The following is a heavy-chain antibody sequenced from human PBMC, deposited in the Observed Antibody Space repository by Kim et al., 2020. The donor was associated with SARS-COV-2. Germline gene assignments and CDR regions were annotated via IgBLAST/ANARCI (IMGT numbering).Heavy chain of an antibody. J-gene: IGHJ5*02. V-gene: IGHV7-4-1*02. Sequence: ASVKVSCKASGYTFTSYAMNWVRQAPGQGLEWMGWINTNTGNPTYAQGFTGRFVFSMDTSVSTAYLQISSLTAEDTAVYYCARDLEAIYYYDSSGYLRFPNLQNVVDPCGQGTQVTFSS. CDR2: INTNTGNP. D-gene: IGHD3-22*01. CDR3: ARDLEAIYYYDSSGYLRFPNLQNVVDP. CDR1: GYTFTSYA.